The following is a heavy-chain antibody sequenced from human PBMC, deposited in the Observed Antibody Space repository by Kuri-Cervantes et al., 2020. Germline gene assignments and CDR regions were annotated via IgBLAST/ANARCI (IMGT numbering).Heavy chain of an antibody. V-gene: IGHV1-2*04. Sequence: ASVKVSCKASKYTFTDYYMHWVRQAPGQGLEWMGWINPNSGATSYAQKFQGWVTMTRDTSISTAYMELSRLRSEDTAVYYCARSVAAAFRLTNGMDVWGQGTTVTVSS. CDR3: ARSVAAAFRLTNGMDV. J-gene: IGHJ6*02. CDR2: INPNSGAT. CDR1: KYTFTDYY. D-gene: IGHD6-13*01.